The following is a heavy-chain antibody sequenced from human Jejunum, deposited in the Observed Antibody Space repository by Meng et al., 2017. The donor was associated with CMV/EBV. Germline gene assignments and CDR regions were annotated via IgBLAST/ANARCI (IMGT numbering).Heavy chain of an antibody. CDR3: ARYEGGVTEGYFDY. V-gene: IGHV4-28*02. Sequence: SGYSISSSNWWGWIRQPPGKGLEWIGYIYYSGSIYYNPSLKSRVTMSVDTSKNQFSLKLSSVTAVDTAVYYCARYEGGVTEGYFDYWGQGTLVTVSS. D-gene: IGHD3-3*01. CDR1: GYSISSSNW. J-gene: IGHJ4*02. CDR2: IYYSGSI.